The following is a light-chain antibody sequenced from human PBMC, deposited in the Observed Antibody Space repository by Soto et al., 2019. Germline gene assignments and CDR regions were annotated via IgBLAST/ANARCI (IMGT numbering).Light chain of an antibody. J-gene: IGLJ3*02. CDR1: SSDVGGYNY. CDR2: EVS. CDR3: SSYTSSSTRV. V-gene: IGLV2-14*01. Sequence: QSALTQPASVSGSPGQSITISCTGTSSDVGGYNYVSWYQQHPGKAPKLMIYEVSNRPLGVSNRFSGSKSGNTASLTISGRQAEDEADYYCSSYTSSSTRVFGGGTQLTVL.